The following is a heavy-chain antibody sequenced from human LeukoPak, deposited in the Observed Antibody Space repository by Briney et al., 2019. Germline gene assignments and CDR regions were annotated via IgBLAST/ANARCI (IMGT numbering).Heavy chain of an antibody. CDR1: GFTFSSYS. CDR2: ISSSSSYI. D-gene: IGHD3-10*01. V-gene: IGHV3-21*01. Sequence: GGSLRLSCAASGFTFSSYSMNWVRQAPGKGLEWVSSISSSSSYIYYADSVKGRFTISRDNAKNSLYLQMSSLGAEDTAVYYCAREDGSGSPNWFDPWGQGTLVTVSS. J-gene: IGHJ5*02. CDR3: AREDGSGSPNWFDP.